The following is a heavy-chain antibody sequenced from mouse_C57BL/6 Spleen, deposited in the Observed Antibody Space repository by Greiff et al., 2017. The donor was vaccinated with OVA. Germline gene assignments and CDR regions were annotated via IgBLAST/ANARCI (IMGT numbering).Heavy chain of an antibody. Sequence: ESGPGLVKPSQSLSLTCSVTGYSITSGYYWNWIRQFPGNTLEWMGYISYDGSNNYNPSLKNRISITRDTSKNQFFLKLNSVTTEDTATYYCARDMDDGYHYYAMDYWGQGTSVTVSS. CDR2: ISYDGSN. CDR1: GYSITSGYY. CDR3: ARDMDDGYHYYAMDY. V-gene: IGHV3-6*01. D-gene: IGHD2-3*01. J-gene: IGHJ4*01.